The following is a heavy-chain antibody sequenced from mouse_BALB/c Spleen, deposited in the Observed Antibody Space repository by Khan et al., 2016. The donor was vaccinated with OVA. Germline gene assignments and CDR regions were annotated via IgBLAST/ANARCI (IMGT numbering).Heavy chain of an antibody. CDR2: ISSSGST. D-gene: IGHD4-1*01. J-gene: IGHJ4*01. CDR1: GYSITSDYA. V-gene: IGHV3-2*02. Sequence: EVQLQESGPGLVKPSQSLSLTCTVTGYSITSDYAWNWIRQFPGNKLAWMGYISSSGSTTYNPSLKSRISITRDTSKDQFFLQLKSVTSEDTATEYCASGLGRYYALDYWGQGTSVTVSS. CDR3: ASGLGRYYALDY.